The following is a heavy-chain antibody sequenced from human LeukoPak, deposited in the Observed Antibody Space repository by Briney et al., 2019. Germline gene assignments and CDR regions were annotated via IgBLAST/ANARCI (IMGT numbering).Heavy chain of an antibody. J-gene: IGHJ4*02. CDR1: GGSISSSSYY. D-gene: IGHD2-21*02. CDR2: IYYSGST. Sequence: PSETLSLTCTVSGGSISSSSYYWGWIRQPPGKGLEWIGSIYYSGSTYYNPSLKSRVTISVDTSKNQFSLKLSSVTAADTAVYYCARLSAGDGFDYWGQGTLVTVSS. CDR3: ARLSAGDGFDY. V-gene: IGHV4-39*01.